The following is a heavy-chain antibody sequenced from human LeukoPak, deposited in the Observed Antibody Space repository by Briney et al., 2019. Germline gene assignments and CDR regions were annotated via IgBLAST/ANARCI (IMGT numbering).Heavy chain of an antibody. V-gene: IGHV1-24*01. CDR3: ATAASSGGPGNFDY. D-gene: IGHD6-19*01. CDR2: FDPEDGET. CDR1: GYTLTELS. Sequence: ASVKVSCKVSGYTLTELSMHWVRQAPGKGLEWMGGFDPEDGETIYAQKFQGRVTMTEDTSTDTAYMELSSLRSEDTAVYYCATAASSGGPGNFDYWGQGTLVTVSS. J-gene: IGHJ4*02.